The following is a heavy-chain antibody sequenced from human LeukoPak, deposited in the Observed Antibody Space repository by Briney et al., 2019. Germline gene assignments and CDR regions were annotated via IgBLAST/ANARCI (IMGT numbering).Heavy chain of an antibody. V-gene: IGHV3-21*01. D-gene: IGHD3-16*01. J-gene: IGHJ3*02. CDR2: ISSSSSYI. Sequence: GGSLRLSCAASGFTFSSYSMNWVRQAPGKGLEWVSSISSSSSYIYYEEPVKGRFTISRDNAKNSLYLQMISLRAENTAVYYCARLFSRGNAFDIWGQGTMVTVSS. CDR3: ARLFSRGNAFDI. CDR1: GFTFSSYS.